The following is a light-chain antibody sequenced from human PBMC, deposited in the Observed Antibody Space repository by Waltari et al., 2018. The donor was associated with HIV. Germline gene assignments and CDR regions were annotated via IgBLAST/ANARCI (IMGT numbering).Light chain of an antibody. V-gene: IGLV1-47*01. CDR1: SSDLGRNY. Sequence: QSLLTQPPSASGTPGQRVTISCSGSSSDLGRNYVYWSQHLPGTAPKLLIYRNNQRPSGVPDRFSGSKSGTSASLAISGLRSEDEADYYCATWNDSLSGYVFGTGTKVTV. CDR2: RNN. CDR3: ATWNDSLSGYV. J-gene: IGLJ1*01.